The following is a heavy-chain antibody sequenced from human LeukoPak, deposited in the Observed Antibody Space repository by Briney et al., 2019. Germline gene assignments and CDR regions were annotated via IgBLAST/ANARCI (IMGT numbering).Heavy chain of an antibody. CDR3: ARGFTAMML. CDR1: GFTFSSYE. D-gene: IGHD5-18*01. Sequence: PGGSLRLSCAASGFTFSSYEMNWVRQAPGKGLEWVSYISRSAGTIYCAASVKGRFTISRENAKNSLYLQMHSLRAEDTAVYYCARGFTAMMLWGQGSLVTVSS. CDR2: ISRSAGTI. J-gene: IGHJ4*02. V-gene: IGHV3-48*03.